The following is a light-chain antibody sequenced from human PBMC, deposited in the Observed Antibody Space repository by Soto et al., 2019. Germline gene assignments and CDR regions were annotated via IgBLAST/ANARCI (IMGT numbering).Light chain of an antibody. CDR2: EVT. J-gene: IGLJ1*01. Sequence: QSVLSQPASVSGSPGQTITISCTGTSTDVGGYNAVSWYQHHPGKAPKLIIYEVTHRPSGIPDRFSGSKSGTSATLGITGFQTGDEADYYCGSWDSSLSAYVFGTGTKVTVL. CDR1: STDVGGYNA. CDR3: GSWDSSLSAYV. V-gene: IGLV2-14*01.